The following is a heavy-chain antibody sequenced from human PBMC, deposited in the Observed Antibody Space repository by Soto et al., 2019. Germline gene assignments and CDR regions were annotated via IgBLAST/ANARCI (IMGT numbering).Heavy chain of an antibody. CDR1: GFTFSSYS. Sequence: GGSLRLSCAASGFTFSSYSMNWVRQAPGKGLEWVSYISSSSSTIYYADSVKGRFTISRDNAKNSLYLQMNSLRDEDTAVYYCTKVNTAVATADGYCYYYGMDVWGQGTTVTVSS. J-gene: IGHJ6*02. D-gene: IGHD5-18*01. CDR2: ISSSSSTI. CDR3: TKVNTAVATADGYCYYYGMDV. V-gene: IGHV3-48*02.